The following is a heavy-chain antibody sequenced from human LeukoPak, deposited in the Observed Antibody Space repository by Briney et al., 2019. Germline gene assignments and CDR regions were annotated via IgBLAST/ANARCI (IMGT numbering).Heavy chain of an antibody. J-gene: IGHJ4*02. CDR2: IYYSGST. CDR3: ARGRVSNHYDFWSGYYPLFDY. V-gene: IGHV4-59*01. Sequence: PSETLSLTCTVSGGSISSYYWSWIRQPPGKGLEWIGYIYYSGSTNYNPSLKSRVTISVDTSKNQFSLKLSSVTAADTAVYYCARGRVSNHYDFWSGYYPLFDYWGQGTLVTVSS. D-gene: IGHD3-3*01. CDR1: GGSISSYY.